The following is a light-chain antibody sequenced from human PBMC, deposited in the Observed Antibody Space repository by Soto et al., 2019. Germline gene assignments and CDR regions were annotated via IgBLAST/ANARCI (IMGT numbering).Light chain of an antibody. CDR1: QGIGNY. V-gene: IGKV1-27*01. CDR2: AAS. Sequence: DIPMTQSPSSLSASVGDGVTISCRASQGIGNYLAWYQQKPGKAPKLLIYAASTLQSGVPSRFSGSGSGTDFTLTISSLQPEDVATYYCQKYNSAPRSFGQGTRVETK. J-gene: IGKJ1*01. CDR3: QKYNSAPRS.